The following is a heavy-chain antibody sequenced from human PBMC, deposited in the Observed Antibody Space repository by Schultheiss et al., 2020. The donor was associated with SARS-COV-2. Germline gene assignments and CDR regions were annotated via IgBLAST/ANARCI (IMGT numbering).Heavy chain of an antibody. J-gene: IGHJ4*02. V-gene: IGHV3-7*05. CDR3: AGGYGFVMNY. Sequence: GGSLRLSCAASGFTFSNYWMFWVRRAPGKGLEWVANIKRDGSEKRYVDSVKGRFTISRDNAKNSLFLQMNSLRDEDTAVYYCAGGYGFVMNYWGQGTLVTVSS. CDR2: IKRDGSEK. D-gene: IGHD5-18*01. CDR1: GFTFSNYW.